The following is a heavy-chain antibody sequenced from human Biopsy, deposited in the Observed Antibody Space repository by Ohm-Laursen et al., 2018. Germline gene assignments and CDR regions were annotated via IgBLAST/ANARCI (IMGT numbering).Heavy chain of an antibody. D-gene: IGHD3-10*01. J-gene: IGHJ5*02. Sequence: GASVKVSCKTSGYTFTSYEINWVRQATGQGLEWMGWMNPDSGNAGYARNFQGRVTMTRNTSISTAYMELSSLRSEDTAVYFCARADPPLFYYGSGSSNWFDPWGQGTLVTVSS. CDR3: ARADPPLFYYGSGSSNWFDP. CDR2: MNPDSGNA. CDR1: GYTFTSYE. V-gene: IGHV1-8*01.